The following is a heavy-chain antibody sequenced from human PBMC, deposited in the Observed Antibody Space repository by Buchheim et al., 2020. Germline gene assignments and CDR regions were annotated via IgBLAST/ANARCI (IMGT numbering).Heavy chain of an antibody. V-gene: IGHV3-23*01. D-gene: IGHD3-10*01. CDR1: GFTFSSYA. CDR2: ISDSGGST. Sequence: EVQLLESGGGLVQPGGSLRLSCAASGFTFSSYAMSWVRQAPGKGLEWVSGISDSGGSTYYAGSVKGRFTISRDNSKNTLYLQMNSLSAEDTAVYYCAKNIVRGYYYGMDVWGQGTT. CDR3: AKNIVRGYYYGMDV. J-gene: IGHJ6*02.